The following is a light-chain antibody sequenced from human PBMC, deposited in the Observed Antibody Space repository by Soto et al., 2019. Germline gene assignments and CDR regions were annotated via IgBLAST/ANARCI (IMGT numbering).Light chain of an antibody. CDR1: QSVLFSSDNKNY. CDR3: QQYYSAPYT. V-gene: IGKV4-1*01. Sequence: DIVMTQSPDSLAVSLGERATVNCKSRQSVLFSSDNKNYLAWYQQKLGQSPKLLIYWASTRESGVPDRFSGSGSGTDFTLTISSLQAEDVAVYYCQQYYSAPYTFGQGTKLGIK. CDR2: WAS. J-gene: IGKJ2*01.